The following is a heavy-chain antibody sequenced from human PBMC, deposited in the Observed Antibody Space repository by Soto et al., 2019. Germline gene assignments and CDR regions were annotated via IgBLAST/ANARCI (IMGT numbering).Heavy chain of an antibody. D-gene: IGHD2-21*01. J-gene: IGHJ4*01. CDR1: ILCRFV. CDR2: ITGGSGFT. Sequence: ILCRFVLDKIRQAPGKRLEWVSGITGGSGFTFYAASVKGRSTISRDDSENTLFPQMSGLRAENTAKHYCAKSVSIYYF. V-gene: IGHV3-23*01. CDR3: AKSVSIYYF.